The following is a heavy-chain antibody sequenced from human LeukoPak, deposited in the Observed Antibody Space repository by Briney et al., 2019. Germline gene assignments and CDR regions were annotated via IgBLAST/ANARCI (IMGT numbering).Heavy chain of an antibody. D-gene: IGHD6-13*01. Sequence: SETLSLTCTVSGGSISSYYWSWIRQPPGKGLEWIGYIYYSGSTNYNPSLKSRVTISVDTSKNQFSLKLSSVTAADTAVYYCAGTFYSSSRYDYWGQGTLVTVSS. J-gene: IGHJ4*02. CDR1: GGSISSYY. CDR2: IYYSGST. V-gene: IGHV4-59*01. CDR3: AGTFYSSSRYDY.